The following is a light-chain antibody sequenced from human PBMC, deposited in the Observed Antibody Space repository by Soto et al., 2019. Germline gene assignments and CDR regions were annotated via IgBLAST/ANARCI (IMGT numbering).Light chain of an antibody. CDR3: SSYTSSSTYV. V-gene: IGLV2-14*01. CDR2: EVS. Sequence: QSALTQPASVSGSPGQSITISCTGTSSDVGGYNYVSWSQQHPGKAPQLMIYEVSNRPSGVSNRFSGSKSGNTASLTISGLQAEDEADYYCSSYTSSSTYVFGTGTKLTDL. J-gene: IGLJ1*01. CDR1: SSDVGGYNY.